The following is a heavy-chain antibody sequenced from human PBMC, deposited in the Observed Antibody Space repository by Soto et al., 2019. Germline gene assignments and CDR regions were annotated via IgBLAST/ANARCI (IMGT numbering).Heavy chain of an antibody. CDR2: IYPGDSDT. CDR1: GYSFTSYW. Sequence: GESLKISCKGSGYSFTSYWIGWVRQMPGKGLEWMGIIYPGDSDTRYSPSVQGQVTISADKSISTAYLQWSSLKASDTAMYYCARQVCSSTSCYNPYYYYGMDVWGQGTTVTVS. CDR3: ARQVCSSTSCYNPYYYYGMDV. D-gene: IGHD2-2*02. V-gene: IGHV5-51*01. J-gene: IGHJ6*02.